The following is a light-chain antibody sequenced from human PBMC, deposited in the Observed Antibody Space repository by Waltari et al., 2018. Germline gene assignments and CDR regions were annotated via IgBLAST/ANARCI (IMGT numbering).Light chain of an antibody. CDR3: QQSYSTPWT. CDR2: AAS. J-gene: IGKJ1*01. Sequence: DIQMTQSPSSLSASVGDRVTITCRASQSISSYLNWYQQKPGKAPTPLIYAASSLQSGVPSRFSGSGSGTDFTLTISSLQPGDFATYYCQQSYSTPWTFGQGTKVEIK. V-gene: IGKV1-39*01. CDR1: QSISSY.